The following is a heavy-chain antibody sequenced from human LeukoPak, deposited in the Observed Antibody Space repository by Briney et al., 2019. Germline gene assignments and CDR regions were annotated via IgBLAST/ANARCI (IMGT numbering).Heavy chain of an antibody. J-gene: IGHJ4*02. CDR1: GYTFTGYY. D-gene: IGHD3-9*01. CDR3: ARDSFHYDILTGYSPKGDFDY. CDR2: INPNSGGT. V-gene: IGHV1-2*02. Sequence: APVKVSCKASGYTFTGYYMHWVRQAPGQGLEWMGWINPNSGGTNYAQKFQGRDTMTRDTSISTAYMELSRLRSDDTAVYYCARDSFHYDILTGYSPKGDFDYWGQGTLVTVSS.